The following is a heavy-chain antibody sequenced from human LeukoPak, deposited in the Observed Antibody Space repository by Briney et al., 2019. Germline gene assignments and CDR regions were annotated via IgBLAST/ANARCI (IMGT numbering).Heavy chain of an antibody. V-gene: IGHV1-69*05. J-gene: IGHJ6*03. CDR1: GGTFSSYA. Sequence: ASVKVSCKASGGTFSSYAISWVRQAPGQGLEWMGRIIPIFGTANYAQKFQGRVTITTDESTSTAYMELSSLRSEDTAVYYCASRTTVSTSGYYYYYMGVWGKGTTVTVSS. CDR2: IIPIFGTA. D-gene: IGHD4-11*01. CDR3: ASRTTVSTSGYYYYYMGV.